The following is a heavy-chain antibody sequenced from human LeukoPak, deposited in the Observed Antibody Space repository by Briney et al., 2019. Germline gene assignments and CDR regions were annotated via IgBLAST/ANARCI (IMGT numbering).Heavy chain of an antibody. V-gene: IGHV3-23*01. Sequence: GGSLRLSCAASGFTFSSYAMSWVRQAPGKGLEWVSAISGSGGSTYYADSVKGRFTISRDNSKNTLYLQMNSLRAEDTAVYYCAKAPAATYYYYGMDVWGQGTTVTVSS. CDR1: GFTFSSYA. CDR3: AKAPAATYYYYGMDV. D-gene: IGHD2-2*01. J-gene: IGHJ6*02. CDR2: ISGSGGST.